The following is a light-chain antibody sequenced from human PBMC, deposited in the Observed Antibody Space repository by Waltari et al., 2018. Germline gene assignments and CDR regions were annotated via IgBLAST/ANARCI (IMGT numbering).Light chain of an antibody. V-gene: IGLV2-11*01. CDR2: DVT. J-gene: IGLJ1*01. CDR1: SSDVGGYSY. Sequence: QSALTQPRSVSGSPGQSVAIACTGTSSDVGGYSYVSWYQQHPGKAPKIIIYDVTRRPSWVPDRFSGSTSGNTASLTISGLQADDEAHYYCCSYAGSDTYVFGTGTEVTVL. CDR3: CSYAGSDTYV.